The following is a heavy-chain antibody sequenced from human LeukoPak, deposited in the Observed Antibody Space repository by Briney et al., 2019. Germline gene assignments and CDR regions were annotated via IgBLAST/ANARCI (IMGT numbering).Heavy chain of an antibody. J-gene: IGHJ4*02. CDR1: GFTFSSCP. D-gene: IGHD6-13*01. Sequence: PGRSLRLSCAASGFTFSSCPMHWVRQAPGKGLEWVAVISYDGSKNYYGDSVKGRFTISRDNSKNTLYLQMNSLRAEDTAVYFCARGKFSSSGYYFDYWGQGTLVTVSS. CDR3: ARGKFSSSGYYFDY. V-gene: IGHV3-30-3*01. CDR2: ISYDGSKN.